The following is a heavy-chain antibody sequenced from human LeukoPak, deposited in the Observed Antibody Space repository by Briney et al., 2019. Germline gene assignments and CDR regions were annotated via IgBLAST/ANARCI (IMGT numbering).Heavy chain of an antibody. CDR2: ISGSGGTT. CDR3: ATSGSYNY. J-gene: IGHJ4*02. V-gene: IGHV3-23*01. CDR1: GFTFSSYG. Sequence: GGSLRLSCAASGFTFSSYGMSWVRQAPGRGLEWVSGISGSGGTTYYADSAKGRFTISRDNSKNTLYLQMNSLRAEDTAVYYCATSGSYNYWGQGTLVTVSS. D-gene: IGHD1-26*01.